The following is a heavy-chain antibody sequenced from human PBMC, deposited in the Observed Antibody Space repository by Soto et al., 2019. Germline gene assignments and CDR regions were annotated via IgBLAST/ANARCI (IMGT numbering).Heavy chain of an antibody. CDR1: GDSISSSNYF. CDR2: IFYSGST. V-gene: IGHV4-39*01. CDR3: ARRYGWLYFDY. Sequence: PSETLSLTCTVAGDSISSSNYFWGWIRQPPGKGLEWIGTIFYSGSTYYNPSLKSRVTISADTSKNQFSLKLTSVTAADTALYYCARRYGWLYFDYWGQGSLVTVSS. J-gene: IGHJ4*02. D-gene: IGHD3-10*01.